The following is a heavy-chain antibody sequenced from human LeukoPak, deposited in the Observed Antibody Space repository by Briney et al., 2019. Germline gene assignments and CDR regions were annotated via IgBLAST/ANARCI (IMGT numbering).Heavy chain of an antibody. CDR2: ITSSGSSI. CDR3: AREKYGTYGDTFDI. V-gene: IGHV3-48*03. D-gene: IGHD3-10*01. CDR1: GFTFSSYE. J-gene: IGHJ3*02. Sequence: PGGSLRLSCAASGFTFSSYEMNWGRQAPGKGLEWVSYITSSGSSIYYADSVKGRFTISRDNAKNSLNLQMNSLRAEDTAVYYCAREKYGTYGDTFDIWGQGTMVTVSS.